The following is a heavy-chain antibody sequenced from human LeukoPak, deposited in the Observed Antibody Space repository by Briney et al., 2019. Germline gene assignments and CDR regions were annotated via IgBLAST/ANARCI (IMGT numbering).Heavy chain of an antibody. Sequence: PGGSLRLSRAASGSTFSSYSMNWVRQAPGKGLEWVSYISSTSSIIYYADSVKGRFTISRDNSKNTLYLQMNSLRAEDTAVYYCAKAKYQLLNDYWGQGTLVTVSS. D-gene: IGHD2-2*01. CDR2: ISSTSSII. CDR3: AKAKYQLLNDY. V-gene: IGHV3-48*01. J-gene: IGHJ4*02. CDR1: GSTFSSYS.